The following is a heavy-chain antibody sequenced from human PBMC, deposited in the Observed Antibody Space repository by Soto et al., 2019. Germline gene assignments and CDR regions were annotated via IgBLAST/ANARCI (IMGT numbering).Heavy chain of an antibody. V-gene: IGHV3-23*01. CDR1: GFTFGSHD. J-gene: IGHJ3*02. D-gene: IGHD6-19*01. CDR2: ISVSDPGT. CDR3: TKGTWLDI. Sequence: EVQLLESGGGLVQPGGSLRLSCATSGFTFGSHDMSWVRQAPGKVVEWVSSISVSDPGTYYADSVKGWCTLSRDISKNPPFLQMDSLRAEDTALYYCTKGTWLDIWGQGTMVTVSS.